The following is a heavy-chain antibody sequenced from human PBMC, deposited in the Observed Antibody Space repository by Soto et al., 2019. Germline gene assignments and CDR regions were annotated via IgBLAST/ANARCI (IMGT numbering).Heavy chain of an antibody. V-gene: IGHV4-39*01. CDR2: IYYSGST. J-gene: IGHJ3*02. CDR3: ARYCSGGSCYGAFDI. Sequence: QLQLQESGPGLVKPSETLSLTCTVSGGSISSSSYYWGWIRQPPGKGLEWSGSIYYSGSTYYNPSLKSRVTISVDTSKNQFSLKLSSVTAADTAVYYCARYCSGGSCYGAFDIWGQGTMVTVSS. D-gene: IGHD2-15*01. CDR1: GGSISSSSYY.